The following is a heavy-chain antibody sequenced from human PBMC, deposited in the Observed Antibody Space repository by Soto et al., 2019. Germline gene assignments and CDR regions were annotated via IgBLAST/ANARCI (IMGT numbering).Heavy chain of an antibody. Sequence: PGGSLRLSCAASGFTFSSYGMHWVRQTPGKGLEWVSFIWWDGSNKYYAESVKGRFSISRDNSKKTLYLQMTSLTAEDTGVYYCARDQIFQNWFDPWGQGT. CDR3: ARDQIFQNWFDP. D-gene: IGHD2-15*01. V-gene: IGHV3-33*01. CDR2: IWWDGSNK. J-gene: IGHJ5*02. CDR1: GFTFSSYG.